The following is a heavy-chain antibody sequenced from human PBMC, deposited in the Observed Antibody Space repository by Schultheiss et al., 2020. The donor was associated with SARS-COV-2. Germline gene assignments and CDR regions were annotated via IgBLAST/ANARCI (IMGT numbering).Heavy chain of an antibody. V-gene: IGHV4-38-2*02. Sequence: SQTLSLTCTVSGGSISSYYWSWIRQPPGKGLEWIGSIYHSGSTYYNPSLKSRVTISVDTSKNQFSLKLSSVTAADTAVYYCARDNEYYFDYWGQGTLVTVSS. CDR2: IYHSGST. CDR1: GGSISSYY. D-gene: IGHD1-1*01. J-gene: IGHJ4*02. CDR3: ARDNEYYFDY.